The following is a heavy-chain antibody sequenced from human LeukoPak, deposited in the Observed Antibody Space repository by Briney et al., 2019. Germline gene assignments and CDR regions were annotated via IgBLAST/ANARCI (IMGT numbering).Heavy chain of an antibody. Sequence: SETLSLTCTISGGSISSSSYYWGWIRQPPGKGLEWIGSIYYSGSTYYNSFLKSRVTISVDTSKNQFSLKLSSVTAADTAVYYCARDRDFLWRMAYYFDYWGQGTLVTVSS. D-gene: IGHD2-21*02. CDR3: ARDRDFLWRMAYYFDY. V-gene: IGHV4-39*07. J-gene: IGHJ4*02. CDR2: IYYSGST. CDR1: GGSISSSSYY.